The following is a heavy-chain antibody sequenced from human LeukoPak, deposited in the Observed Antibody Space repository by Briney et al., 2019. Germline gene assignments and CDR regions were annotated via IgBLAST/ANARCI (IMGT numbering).Heavy chain of an antibody. D-gene: IGHD6-6*01. Sequence: SETLSLTCTVSGGSISSYYWSWIRQPPGKGLDWIGYIYYSGSTNYNPSRKSRVTISVDTSKNQFSLKLSSVTAADTAVYYCARYSSSSGPTYYFDYWGQGTLVTVSS. CDR3: ARYSSSSGPTYYFDY. J-gene: IGHJ4*02. CDR1: GGSISSYY. V-gene: IGHV4-59*01. CDR2: IYYSGST.